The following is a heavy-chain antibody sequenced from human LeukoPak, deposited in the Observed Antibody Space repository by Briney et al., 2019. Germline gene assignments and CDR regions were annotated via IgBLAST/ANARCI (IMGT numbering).Heavy chain of an antibody. CDR2: IDSDGSST. D-gene: IGHD3-9*01. CDR1: GFTFSSPW. Sequence: GGSLRLSCAASGFTFSSPWMHWVRQAPGKGLVWVSRIDSDGSSTSYVDSVQGRFTISRDNAKNTLYLRMNSLRAEDTAVYYCARTIPYYYGMDVWGQGTTVTVSS. CDR3: ARTIPYYYGMDV. V-gene: IGHV3-74*01. J-gene: IGHJ6*02.